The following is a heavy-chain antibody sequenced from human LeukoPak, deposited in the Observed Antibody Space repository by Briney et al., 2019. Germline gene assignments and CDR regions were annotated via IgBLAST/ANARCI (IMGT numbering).Heavy chain of an antibody. CDR1: GGTFSSYA. D-gene: IGHD5-12*01. V-gene: IGHV1-69*01. Sequence: ASVKVSCKASGGTFSSYAISWVRQAPGQGLEWMGGIIPIFGTANYAQKFQGRVTITADESTSTAYMELSSLRSEDTAVCYCASLWGSKQVATEGWGQGTLVTVSS. CDR2: IIPIFGTA. CDR3: ASLWGSKQVATEG. J-gene: IGHJ4*02.